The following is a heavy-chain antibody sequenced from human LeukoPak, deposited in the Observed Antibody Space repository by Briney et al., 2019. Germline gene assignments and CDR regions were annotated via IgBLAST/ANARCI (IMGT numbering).Heavy chain of an antibody. Sequence: ASVKVSCKASGCTFTSYGISWVRQAPGRGLEWMGWISAYNGNTNYAQKLQGRVTMTTDTSTSTAYMELRSLRSDDTAVYCCAREDYDRGYTSYWGQGTLVTVSS. V-gene: IGHV1-18*01. CDR2: ISAYNGNT. J-gene: IGHJ4*02. CDR3: AREDYDRGYTSY. CDR1: GCTFTSYG. D-gene: IGHD5-18*01.